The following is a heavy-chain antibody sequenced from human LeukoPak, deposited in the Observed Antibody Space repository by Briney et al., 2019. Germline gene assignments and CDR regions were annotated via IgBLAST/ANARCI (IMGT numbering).Heavy chain of an antibody. V-gene: IGHV3-13*04. D-gene: IGHD3-9*01. CDR2: ISTTGDT. CDR1: GFTFSSYV. J-gene: IGHJ6*02. Sequence: GGSLRLSCAAPGFTFSSYVMHWVRQATGKSLEWVSTISTTGDTYYSDSVKGRFTISRDNAKKSLSLQMNSLRAGDTAVYYCTRELVTRLYYGMDVWGRGTTVIVSS. CDR3: TRELVTRLYYGMDV.